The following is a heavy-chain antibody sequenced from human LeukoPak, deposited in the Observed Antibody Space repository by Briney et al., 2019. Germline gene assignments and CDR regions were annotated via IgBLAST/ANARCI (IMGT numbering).Heavy chain of an antibody. V-gene: IGHV3-7*01. Sequence: PGGSLRLFCVASGITFSNSWMTWVRQAPGKGLEWVANINQGGSEINYVDSVKGRFTISRDSAKNSLYLQTNSLRAEDTAVYYCARGHYDMGDWGQGTTVTVSS. CDR3: ARGHYDMGD. CDR1: GITFSNSW. CDR2: INQGGSEI. J-gene: IGHJ6*02.